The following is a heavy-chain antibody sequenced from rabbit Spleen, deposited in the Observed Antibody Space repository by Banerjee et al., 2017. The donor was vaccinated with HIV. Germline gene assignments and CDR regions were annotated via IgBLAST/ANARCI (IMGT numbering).Heavy chain of an antibody. Sequence: QSLEESGGDLVKPGASLTLTYTASGVSLNDKDVMCWVRQAPGKGLEWIACINIVTGKSVYASWAKGRFTMSRTSSTTVTLQMTSLTAADTATYFCARDLVAIIGWNFNLWGPGTLVTVS. CDR2: INIVTGKS. V-gene: IGHV1S40*01. CDR3: ARDLVAIIGWNFNL. J-gene: IGHJ4*01. D-gene: IGHD1-1*01. CDR1: GVSLNDKDV.